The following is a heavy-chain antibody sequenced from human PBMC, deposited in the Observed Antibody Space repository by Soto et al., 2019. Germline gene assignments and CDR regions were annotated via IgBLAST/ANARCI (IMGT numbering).Heavy chain of an antibody. Sequence: SVKVSCKASGGTFISYIIIWVRQAPGQGLEWMGRIIPILGIANYAQKFQGRVTITADKSTSTAYMELSSLRSEDKAVYYCARDYFSGGSCYSANDAFDIWGQGTMVTVSS. V-gene: IGHV1-69*04. J-gene: IGHJ3*02. D-gene: IGHD2-15*01. CDR1: GGTFISYI. CDR2: IIPILGIA. CDR3: ARDYFSGGSCYSANDAFDI.